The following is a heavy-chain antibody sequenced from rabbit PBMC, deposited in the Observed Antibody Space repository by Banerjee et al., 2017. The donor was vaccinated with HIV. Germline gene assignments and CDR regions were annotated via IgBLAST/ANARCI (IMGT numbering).Heavy chain of an antibody. CDR2: INTISGDT. CDR3: ARLYGVIGWNFDL. D-gene: IGHD2-1*01. Sequence: LEESGGDLVKPEGSLTITCTASGFSFSNNYVMCWVRQAPGKGLEWIACINTISGDTVYATWAKGRFTISKASWTTVTLQMTSLTAADTATYFCARLYGVIGWNFDLCGPGTLVTVS. CDR1: GFSFSNNYV. V-gene: IGHV1S45*01. J-gene: IGHJ4*01.